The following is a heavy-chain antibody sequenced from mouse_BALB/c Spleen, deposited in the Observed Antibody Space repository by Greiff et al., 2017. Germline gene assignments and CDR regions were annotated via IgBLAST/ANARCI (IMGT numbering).Heavy chain of an antibody. J-gene: IGHJ4*01. Sequence: EVQLQQSGAELVKPGASVKLSCTASGFNIKDTYMHWVKQRPEQGLEWIGRIDPANGNTKYDPKFQGKATITADTSSNTAYLQLSSLTSEDTAVYYCARSGDYGSSNYAMDYWGQGTSVTVSS. D-gene: IGHD1-1*01. CDR2: IDPANGNT. CDR3: ARSGDYGSSNYAMDY. CDR1: GFNIKDTY. V-gene: IGHV14-3*02.